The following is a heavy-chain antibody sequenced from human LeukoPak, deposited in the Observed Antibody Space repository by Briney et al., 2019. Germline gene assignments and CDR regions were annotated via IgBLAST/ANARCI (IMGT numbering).Heavy chain of an antibody. CDR3: ARGLPYCYGSGSSHAFDI. D-gene: IGHD3-10*01. CDR1: GATFSDYA. J-gene: IGHJ3*02. CDR2: FMPILSTA. V-gene: IGHV1-69*10. Sequence: SVKVSCKTSGATFSDYALNWVRQAPGQGLEWMGVFMPILSTANSTQKFHDRLTITADISTNTAYMELSSLRSEDMAVYCCARGLPYCYGSGSSHAFDIWGQGTMVTVSS.